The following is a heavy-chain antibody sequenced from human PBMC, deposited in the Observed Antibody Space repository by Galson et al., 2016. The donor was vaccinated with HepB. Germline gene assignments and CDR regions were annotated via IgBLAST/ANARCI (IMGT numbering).Heavy chain of an antibody. CDR2: TYKRSKWHT. J-gene: IGHJ6*02. CDR1: GDSVSNSNVA. Sequence: CAISGDSVSNSNVAWNWIRQSPSRGLEWLGGTYKRSKWHTDYAGSVKSRMTINTDTVRNQFSLQLQSVTPEDTAVYYCARVATAVRSGWKTLAPRFYYSGGDVWGHGTTVTVPS. CDR3: ARVATAVRSGWKTLAPRFYYSGGDV. V-gene: IGHV6-1*01. D-gene: IGHD6-19*01.